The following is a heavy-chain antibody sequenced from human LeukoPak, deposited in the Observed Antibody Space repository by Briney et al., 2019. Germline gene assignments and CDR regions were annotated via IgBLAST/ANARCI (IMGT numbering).Heavy chain of an antibody. V-gene: IGHV4-39*07. J-gene: IGHJ6*03. D-gene: IGHD3-22*01. CDR2: IYYTGSS. CDR3: TRAASSGPLFTYHMDV. CDR1: GGSIRSSGDY. Sequence: PSETLSLTCSVPGGSIRSSGDYWGFVRQTPGKGLEWMGSIYYTGSSHYNPSLKSRATISVDTSKNQFSLKLTSVTAADTAVYYCTRAASSGPLFTYHMDVWGKGTTVTVSS.